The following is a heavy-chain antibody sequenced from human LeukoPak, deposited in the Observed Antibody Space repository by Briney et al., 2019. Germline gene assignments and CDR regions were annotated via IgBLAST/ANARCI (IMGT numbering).Heavy chain of an antibody. D-gene: IGHD6-13*01. CDR1: GFTFSSYA. CDR2: ISGSGGST. Sequence: GGPLRLSCAASGFTFSSYAMSWVRQAPGKGLEWVSAISGSGGSTYYADSVKGRFTISRDNSKNTLYLQMNSLRAEDTAVYYCAKRAAAGSYYYYGMDVWGQGTTVTVSS. J-gene: IGHJ6*02. CDR3: AKRAAAGSYYYYGMDV. V-gene: IGHV3-23*01.